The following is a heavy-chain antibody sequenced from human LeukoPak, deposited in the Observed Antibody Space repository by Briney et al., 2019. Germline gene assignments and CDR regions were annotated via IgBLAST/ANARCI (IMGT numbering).Heavy chain of an antibody. CDR2: ISLSGYT. V-gene: IGHV4-4*02. Sequence: SETLSLTCGVSGGSITSTNYWSWVRQPPGQGLEWIGEISLSGYTGFNPSLRSRVTMSLGESKNHLSLNLASVTAADTAVYYCSRESGPFSPFGHWGQGILVTVTS. CDR1: GGSITSTNY. CDR3: SRESGPFSPFGH. D-gene: IGHD1-26*01. J-gene: IGHJ4*02.